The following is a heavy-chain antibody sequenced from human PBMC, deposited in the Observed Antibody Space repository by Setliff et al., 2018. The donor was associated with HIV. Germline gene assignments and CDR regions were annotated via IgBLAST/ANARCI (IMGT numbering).Heavy chain of an antibody. Sequence: GASVKVSCKASGYSFSNYAMHWVRQAPGQSLEWMGWINAGNGNTKYSQKFQGRVTITRDTSASKAYMELSSLRSEDTAVYYCARDQALEMATKWGQGTLVTVSS. J-gene: IGHJ4*02. CDR1: GYSFSNYA. CDR3: ARDQALEMATK. CDR2: INAGNGNT. V-gene: IGHV1-3*01. D-gene: IGHD5-12*01.